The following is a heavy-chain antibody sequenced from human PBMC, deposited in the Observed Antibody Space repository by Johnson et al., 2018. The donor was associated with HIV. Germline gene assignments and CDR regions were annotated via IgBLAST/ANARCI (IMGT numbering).Heavy chain of an antibody. CDR2: IKSKTDGGTT. V-gene: IGHV3-15*01. Sequence: VQLVESGGVLVQPGGSLRLSCAASGFTFSNAWMSWVRQAPGKGLEWVGRIKSKTDGGTTDYAAPVKGRFTISRDDSKNTLYLQMNSLKTEDTAVYYCTPLSFWSGYLSAFDIWGQGTMVTVSS. J-gene: IGHJ3*02. CDR1: GFTFSNAW. CDR3: TPLSFWSGYLSAFDI. D-gene: IGHD3-3*01.